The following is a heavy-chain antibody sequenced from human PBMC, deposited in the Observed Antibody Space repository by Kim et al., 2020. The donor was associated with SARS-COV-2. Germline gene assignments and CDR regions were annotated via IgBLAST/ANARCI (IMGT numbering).Heavy chain of an antibody. CDR2: VHPNSGGT. Sequence: ASVKVSCKASGFTFTAYNMHWVRRTPGQGLEWMGWVHPNSGGTKYAQKFQGRVTMTRDTSVSTVYMELSGLTSDDSALYYCARTRGTSRPDLDPWGQGTL. CDR3: ARTRGTSRPDLDP. D-gene: IGHD3-16*01. V-gene: IGHV1-2*02. J-gene: IGHJ5*02. CDR1: GFTFTAYN.